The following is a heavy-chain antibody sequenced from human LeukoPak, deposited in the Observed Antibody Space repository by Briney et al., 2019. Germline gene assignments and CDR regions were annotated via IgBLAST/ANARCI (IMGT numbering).Heavy chain of an antibody. V-gene: IGHV3-21*01. D-gene: IGHD1-26*01. CDR1: GFTFSSYS. CDR2: ISSSSSYM. CDR3: ARALPSPLYSGSYADAFDI. J-gene: IGHJ3*02. Sequence: GGSLRLSCAASGFTFSSYSMNWVRQAPGKGLEWVSSISSSSSYMYYADSVKGRFTISRDSAKNSLYLQMNSLRAEDTAVYYCARALPSPLYSGSYADAFDIWGQGTMVTVSS.